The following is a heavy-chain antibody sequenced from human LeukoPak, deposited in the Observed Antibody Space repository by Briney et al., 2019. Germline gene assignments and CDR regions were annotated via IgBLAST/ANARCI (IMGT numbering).Heavy chain of an antibody. CDR1: GYTFTSYG. CDR2: ISPYNGNT. CDR3: ARLIAAAGRLGYYYYMDV. D-gene: IGHD6-13*01. Sequence: ASVKVSCKASGYTFTSYGISWVRQAPGQGLEWMGWISPYNGNTNYAQKLQGRVTMTTDTSTSTAYMELRSLRSDDTAVYYCARLIAAAGRLGYYYYMDVWGKGTTVTVSS. J-gene: IGHJ6*03. V-gene: IGHV1-18*01.